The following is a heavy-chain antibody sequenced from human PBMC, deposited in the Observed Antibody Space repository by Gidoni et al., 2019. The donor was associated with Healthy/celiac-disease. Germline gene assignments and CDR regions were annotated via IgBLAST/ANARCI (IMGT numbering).Heavy chain of an antibody. CDR2: IGTAGDT. J-gene: IGHJ4*02. D-gene: IGHD3-22*01. CDR1: GFTFSSYD. Sequence: LRLSCAASGFTFSSYDMHWVRQATGKGLEWVSAIGTAGDTYYPGSVKGRFTISRENAKNSLYLQMNSLRAGDTAVYYCARDLGSGYFDYWGQGTLVTVSS. V-gene: IGHV3-13*01. CDR3: ARDLGSGYFDY.